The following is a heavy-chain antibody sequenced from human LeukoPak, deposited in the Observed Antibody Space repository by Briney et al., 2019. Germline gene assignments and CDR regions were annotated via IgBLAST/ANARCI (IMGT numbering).Heavy chain of an antibody. CDR2: IYYSGST. D-gene: IGHD3-3*01. V-gene: IGHV4-59*01. CDR1: GGSISSYY. Sequence: SETLSLTCTVSGGSISSYYWSWIRQPPGKGLEWIGYIYYSGSTNYNPSLKSRVTISVDTSKNQFSLKLSSVTAADTAVYYCARGLRFLESLDYWGQGTLVTVSS. CDR3: ARGLRFLESLDY. J-gene: IGHJ4*02.